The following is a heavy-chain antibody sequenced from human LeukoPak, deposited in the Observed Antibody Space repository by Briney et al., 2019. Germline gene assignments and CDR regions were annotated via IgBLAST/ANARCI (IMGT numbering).Heavy chain of an antibody. V-gene: IGHV4-31*03. CDR2: IYYSRST. CDR3: ARGDSSSWYYFDY. D-gene: IGHD6-13*01. Sequence: PSPTLSLTCPVASGSISSGGSYCSWLRRNRWKSLEWIGYIYYSRSTYYNQSLKSRVTISIDTSKNQFSLKLSSVTAADTAVYYCARGDSSSWYYFDYWGQGTLVTVSS. CDR1: SGSISSGGSY. J-gene: IGHJ4*02.